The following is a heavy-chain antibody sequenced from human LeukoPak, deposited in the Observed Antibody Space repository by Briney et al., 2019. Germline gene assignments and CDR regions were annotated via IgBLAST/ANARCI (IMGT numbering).Heavy chain of an antibody. D-gene: IGHD6-19*01. CDR3: ARESEEAGSPNT. CDR2: IYTSGST. CDR1: GGSISSYY. Sequence: SETLSLTCTVSGGSISSYYWSWVRQPAGKGLEWIGRIYTSGSTNYNPSLKSRVTMSVDTSKNQFSLKLSSVTAADTAVYYCARESEEAGSPNTWGQGTLVTVSS. V-gene: IGHV4-4*07. J-gene: IGHJ4*02.